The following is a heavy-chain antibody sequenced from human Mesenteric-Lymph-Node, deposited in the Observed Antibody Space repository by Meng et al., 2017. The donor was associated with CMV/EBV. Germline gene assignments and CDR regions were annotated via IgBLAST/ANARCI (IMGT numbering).Heavy chain of an antibody. V-gene: IGHV3-48*03. CDR3: ARGQTIFGVSADY. J-gene: IGHJ4*02. CDR1: EFTFSTYE. D-gene: IGHD3-3*01. CDR2: ISSDASNI. Sequence: GGSLRLSCTASEFTFSTYEMNWFRQTPGKGLEWVSYISSDASNIYYADSVKGRFTISRDNAKSSLYLQMDSLRVEDTAIYYCARGQTIFGVSADYWGQGTLVTVSS.